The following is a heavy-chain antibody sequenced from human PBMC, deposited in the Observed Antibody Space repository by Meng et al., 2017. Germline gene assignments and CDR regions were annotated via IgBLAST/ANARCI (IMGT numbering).Heavy chain of an antibody. D-gene: IGHD3-22*01. Sequence: LSLTCAASGFTFISYAMHWVRQAPGKGLEWVAVISYDGSNKYYADSVKGRFTISRDNSKNTLYLQMNSLRAEDTAVYYCARVRGRGYYDSSGYPFDYWGQGTLVTVSS. J-gene: IGHJ4*02. CDR1: GFTFISYA. V-gene: IGHV3-30*01. CDR3: ARVRGRGYYDSSGYPFDY. CDR2: ISYDGSNK.